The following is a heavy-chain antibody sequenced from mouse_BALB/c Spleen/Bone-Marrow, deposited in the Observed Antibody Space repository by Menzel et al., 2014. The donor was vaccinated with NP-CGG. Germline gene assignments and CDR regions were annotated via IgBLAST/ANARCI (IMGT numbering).Heavy chain of an antibody. D-gene: IGHD2-2*01. J-gene: IGHJ3*01. V-gene: IGHV1-7*01. Sequence: VQLQQSGAELAKPGASVKMSCKASGYTFTSYWMHWVKQRPGQGLEWIGYINPSTGYTEYNQKFKDKATLTADKSSSTAYMQLSSLTSEDSAVYYCARSSGYDGFAYWGQGTLVTASA. CDR3: ARSSGYDGFAY. CDR1: GYTFTSYW. CDR2: INPSTGYT.